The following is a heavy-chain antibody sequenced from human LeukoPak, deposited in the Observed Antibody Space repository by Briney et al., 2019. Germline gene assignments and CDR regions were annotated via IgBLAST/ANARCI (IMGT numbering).Heavy chain of an antibody. V-gene: IGHV3-21*01. Sequence: PGGSLRLSCAASGFIFSSYSMNWVRQAPGKGLEWVSSISSSSSYIYYADSVKGRFTISRDNAKNSLYLQMNSLRAEDTAVYYCARDSMADAFDIWGQGTMVTVSS. J-gene: IGHJ3*02. D-gene: IGHD2-8*01. CDR3: ARDSMADAFDI. CDR1: GFIFSSYS. CDR2: ISSSSSYI.